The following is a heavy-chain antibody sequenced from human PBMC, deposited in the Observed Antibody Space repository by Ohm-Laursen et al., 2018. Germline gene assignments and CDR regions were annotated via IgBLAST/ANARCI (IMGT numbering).Heavy chain of an antibody. J-gene: IGHJ4*02. D-gene: IGHD1-26*01. V-gene: IGHV3-21*01. CDR2: ISSSSNYI. Sequence: SLRLSCAASGFTFSSYSMNWVRQAPGKGLEWVSSISSSSNYIYYADSVKGRFTISRDNAKNSLYLQMNSLRAEDTAVYYCARDQNGRGSSFDYWGQGTLVTVSS. CDR3: ARDQNGRGSSFDY. CDR1: GFTFSSYS.